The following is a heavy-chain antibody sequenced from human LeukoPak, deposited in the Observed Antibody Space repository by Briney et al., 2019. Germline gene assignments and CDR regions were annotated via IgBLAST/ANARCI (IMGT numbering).Heavy chain of an antibody. V-gene: IGHV3-66*02. CDR1: GFTVSNNY. CDR3: AGVASSGPFYYYMDV. Sequence: GGSLRLSCAASGFTVSNNYMIWVRQAPGKGLECIAVIYSGGRSFYADSVKGRFTISRDNSENTLSLQMDSLRVEDTAVYYCAGVASSGPFYYYMDVWGKGSTVTVSS. J-gene: IGHJ6*03. D-gene: IGHD3-3*01. CDR2: IYSGGRS.